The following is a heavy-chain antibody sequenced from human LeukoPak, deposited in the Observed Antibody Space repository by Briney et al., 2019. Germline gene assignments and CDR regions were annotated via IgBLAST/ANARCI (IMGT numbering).Heavy chain of an antibody. CDR1: GGTFSSYA. CDR3: ARLPRPYYYYMDV. V-gene: IGHV1-69*05. D-gene: IGHD1-14*01. J-gene: IGHJ6*03. Sequence: ASVKVSCKASGGTFSSYAISWVRQAPGQGLEWMGGIIPIFGTANYAQKFKGRVTITTDESTSTAYMELSSLRSEDTAVYYCARLPRPYYYYMDVWGKGTTVTVSS. CDR2: IIPIFGTA.